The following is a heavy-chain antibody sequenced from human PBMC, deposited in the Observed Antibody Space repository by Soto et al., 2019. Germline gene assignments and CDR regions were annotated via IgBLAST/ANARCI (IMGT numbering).Heavy chain of an antibody. D-gene: IGHD2-21*02. Sequence: QITLKESGPTLVKPTQTLTLTCTFSGFSLSTSGVGVGWIRQPPGKALEWLALIYWDDDKRYSPSLSSRLTINKETSKNQVVLTMTNMDPVDTATYYCIQSRCGGDCLQSYASHYYYGMDVWGQGTTVTVSS. CDR2: IYWDDDK. V-gene: IGHV2-5*02. CDR3: IQSRCGGDCLQSYASHYYYGMDV. J-gene: IGHJ6*02. CDR1: GFSLSTSGVG.